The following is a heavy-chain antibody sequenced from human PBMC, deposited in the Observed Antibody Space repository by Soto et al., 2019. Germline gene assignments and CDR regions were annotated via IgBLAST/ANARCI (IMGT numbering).Heavy chain of an antibody. CDR1: GYTFTTHG. J-gene: IGHJ5*02. D-gene: IGHD2-15*01. CDR3: ARDLGYCRSGTCYREWFDP. V-gene: IGHV1-18*01. Sequence: QVQLVQSGAEVKKPGASVKVSGKASGYTFTTHGISWVRQAPGQGLEWMGWVSGDNGHTNYAQSLQGRVTMTIDTSTNTAYMELRSLRSDDTAVYYCARDLGYCRSGTCYREWFDPWGQGTLVTVSS. CDR2: VSGDNGHT.